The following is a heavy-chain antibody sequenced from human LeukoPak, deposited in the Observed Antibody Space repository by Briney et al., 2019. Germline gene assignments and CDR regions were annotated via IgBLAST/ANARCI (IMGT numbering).Heavy chain of an antibody. V-gene: IGHV1-18*01. CDR1: GYTFTSYG. CDR2: ISAYNGNT. J-gene: IGHJ4*02. D-gene: IGHD3-9*01. Sequence: ASVKLSCKASGYTFTSYGISWVRQAPGQGLESLGWISAYNGNTNFAQKLQGRVTMTTDTSTSTAYMDLRSLRSDDTAVYYCARDQAATNTQVRFCLDWGQGTLVTVSS. CDR3: ARDQAATNTQVRFCLD.